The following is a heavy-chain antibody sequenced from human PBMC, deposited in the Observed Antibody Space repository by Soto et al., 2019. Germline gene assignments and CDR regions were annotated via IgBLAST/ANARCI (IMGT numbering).Heavy chain of an antibody. V-gene: IGHV3-21*01. Sequence: EVQLVESGGGLVKPGGSLRLSCAASGFTFSSYSMNWVRQAPGKGLEWVSSISSSSSYIYYADSVKGRFTISRDNAKNSLYLQMNSLRAEDTAVYYCARAPLHTIVGVVTVYYFDYWGQGTLVTVSS. J-gene: IGHJ4*02. CDR2: ISSSSSYI. CDR3: ARAPLHTIVGVVTVYYFDY. CDR1: GFTFSSYS. D-gene: IGHD3-3*01.